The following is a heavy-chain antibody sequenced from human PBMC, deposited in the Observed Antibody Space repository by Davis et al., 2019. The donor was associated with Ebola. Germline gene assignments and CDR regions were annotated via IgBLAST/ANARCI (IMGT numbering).Heavy chain of an antibody. D-gene: IGHD2-2*01. J-gene: IGHJ4*02. Sequence: ASVKVSCKASGYTFTGYYMHWVRQAPGQGLEWMGWINPNSGGTNYAQNFQGRVTMTRDTSISTAYMELGRLRSDDTAVYYCARGGFVVVPAAMGSFDYWGQGTLVTVSS. V-gene: IGHV1-2*02. CDR1: GYTFTGYY. CDR3: ARGGFVVVPAAMGSFDY. CDR2: INPNSGGT.